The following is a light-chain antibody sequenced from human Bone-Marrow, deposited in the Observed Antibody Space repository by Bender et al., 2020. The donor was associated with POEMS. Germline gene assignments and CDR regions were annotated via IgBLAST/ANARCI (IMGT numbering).Light chain of an antibody. Sequence: HSALTQPRSVSGSPGQSVTISCTGTSSDVGGYDFVSWFQQHPGKAPKLTIYDVGTRPSGVPGRFSGSKSGNTASLTVSGLQAEDEADYYCSSYAGTHNYVVFGGGTKLTVL. CDR1: SSDVGGYDF. CDR2: DVG. J-gene: IGLJ3*02. V-gene: IGLV2-11*01. CDR3: SSYAGTHNYVV.